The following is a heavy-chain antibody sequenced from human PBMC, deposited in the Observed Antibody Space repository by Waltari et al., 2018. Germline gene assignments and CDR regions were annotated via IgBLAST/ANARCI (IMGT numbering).Heavy chain of an antibody. V-gene: IGHV3-48*04. D-gene: IGHD1-1*01. CDR1: GFTFSSYS. CDR3: ARIPTGPHDAFDI. Sequence: EVQLVESGGGLVQPGGSLRLSCAASGFTFSSYSMNWVRQAPGKGLEWVSYISRSRSTIYYAASVKGRFTISKDNAKNSVYLQMSSLRAEDTAVYYCARIPTGPHDAFDIWGQGTMVTVSS. CDR2: ISRSRSTI. J-gene: IGHJ3*02.